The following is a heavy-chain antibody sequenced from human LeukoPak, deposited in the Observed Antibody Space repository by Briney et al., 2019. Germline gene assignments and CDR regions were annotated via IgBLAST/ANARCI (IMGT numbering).Heavy chain of an antibody. CDR3: ARGGGYSGYDPLDY. CDR1: GYTFTGYY. J-gene: IGHJ4*02. CDR2: INPNSGGT. D-gene: IGHD5-12*01. Sequence: GASVKVSCKASGYTFTGYYMHWVRQAPGQGLEWMGWINPNSGGTNYAQKFQGRVTMTRDTSISTAYMELRSLRSDDTAVYYCARGGGYSGYDPLDYWGQGTLVTVSS. V-gene: IGHV1-2*02.